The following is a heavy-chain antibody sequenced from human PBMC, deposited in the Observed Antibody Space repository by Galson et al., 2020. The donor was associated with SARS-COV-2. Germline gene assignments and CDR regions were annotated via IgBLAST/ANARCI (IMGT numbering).Heavy chain of an antibody. CDR3: ARRPNWNYGSELDY. V-gene: IGHV5-51*01. J-gene: IGHJ4*02. CDR1: GYSFTSYW. CDR2: IYPGDSDT. Sequence: KLGEPPKISCKGSGYSFTSYWIGWVRQMPGKGLEWMGIIYPGDSDTRYSPSFQGQVTISADKSISTAYLQWSSLKASDTAMYYCARRPNWNYGSELDYWGQGTLVTVSS. D-gene: IGHD1-7*01.